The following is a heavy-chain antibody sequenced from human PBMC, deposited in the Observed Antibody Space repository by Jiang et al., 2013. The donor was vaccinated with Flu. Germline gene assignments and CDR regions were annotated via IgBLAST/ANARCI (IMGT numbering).Heavy chain of an antibody. D-gene: IGHD6-19*01. V-gene: IGHV6-1*01. CDR1: GDSVSSNSAA. CDR2: TYYRSKWYN. J-gene: IGHJ6*04. CDR3: AREGSSGWPNPYYYYGMDV. Sequence: QTLSLTCAISGDSVSSNSAAWNWIRQSPSRGLEWLGRTYYRSKWYNDYAVSVKSRITISPDTSKNQFSLQLNSVTPEDTAVYYCAREGSSGWPNPYYYYGMDVWGKGTTVTVSS.